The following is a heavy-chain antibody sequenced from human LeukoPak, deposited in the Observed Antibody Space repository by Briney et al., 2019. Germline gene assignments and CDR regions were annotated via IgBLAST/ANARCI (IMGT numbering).Heavy chain of an antibody. J-gene: IGHJ4*02. D-gene: IGHD2-2*02. CDR2: IYYSGST. CDR3: ARLRYSGRLPDY. Sequence: SETLSLTCTVSGGSISSSSYYWGWIRQPPGKGLEWIGSIYYSGSTYYNPSLKSRVTISVDTSQNQFSLKLSSVTAADTAVFYCARLRYSGRLPDYWGQGTLVTVSS. V-gene: IGHV4-39*01. CDR1: GGSISSSSYY.